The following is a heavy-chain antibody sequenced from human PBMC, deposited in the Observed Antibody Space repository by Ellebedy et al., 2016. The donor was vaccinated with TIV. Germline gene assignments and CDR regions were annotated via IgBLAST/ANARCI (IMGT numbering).Heavy chain of an antibody. V-gene: IGHV3-23*01. Sequence: GGSLRLSXAASGFTFSSYAMSWVRQAPGKGLEWVSAISGSGVSTYYADSVKGRFTISRDNSKNTLYLQMNSLRDEDTAVYYCATRVVATTNWFDPWGQGTLVTVSS. CDR3: ATRVVATTNWFDP. CDR1: GFTFSSYA. J-gene: IGHJ5*02. CDR2: ISGSGVST. D-gene: IGHD2-15*01.